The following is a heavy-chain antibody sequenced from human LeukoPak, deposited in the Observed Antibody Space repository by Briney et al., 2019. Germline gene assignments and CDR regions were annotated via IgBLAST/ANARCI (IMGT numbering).Heavy chain of an antibody. CDR1: GFTFSTYW. Sequence: GGSLRLSCAVSGFTFSTYWMSWVRQAPGKGLEWVANINQDGSAKNYMDSVKVRFTISRDNAKSSLYLQMNSLRAEDTAVYYCAREGRPNAFDIWGQGTMVTVSS. CDR2: INQDGSAK. V-gene: IGHV3-7*01. J-gene: IGHJ3*02. CDR3: AREGRPNAFDI.